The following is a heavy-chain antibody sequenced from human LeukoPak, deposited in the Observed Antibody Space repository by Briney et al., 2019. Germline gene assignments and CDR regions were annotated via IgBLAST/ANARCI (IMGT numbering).Heavy chain of an antibody. CDR1: GGSISSGSYY. V-gene: IGHV4-39*01. J-gene: IGHJ4*02. Sequence: SETLSLTCTVSGGSISSGSYYWGWIRQPPGKGLEWIASMYYSGTTFYSPSLKSRVTISVDTSKNQLSLKLGSVTAADTAVYYCARHPPRDGSAFDYWGQGSLVTVSS. CDR2: MYYSGTT. CDR3: ARHPPRDGSAFDY.